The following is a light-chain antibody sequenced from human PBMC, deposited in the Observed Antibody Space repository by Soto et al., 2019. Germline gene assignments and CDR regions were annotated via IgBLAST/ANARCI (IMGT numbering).Light chain of an antibody. CDR2: GAS. CDR1: QTVSNNY. V-gene: IGKV3-20*01. J-gene: IGKJ2*01. Sequence: EIGLTQSPGTLSLSPGERATLSCRASQTVSNNYLAWYQQKPGQAPRLLIYGASSRATGIPDRFSGSGSGTDFTLTISRLEPEDFAVYYCHQYGGSPRTFGQGTKLEI. CDR3: HQYGGSPRT.